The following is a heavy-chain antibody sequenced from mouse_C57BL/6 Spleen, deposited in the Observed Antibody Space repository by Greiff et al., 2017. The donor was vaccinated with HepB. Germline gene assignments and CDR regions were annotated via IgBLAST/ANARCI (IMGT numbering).Heavy chain of an antibody. V-gene: IGHV5-4*03. CDR3: ASGGLGSSYVDY. CDR2: ISDGGSYT. D-gene: IGHD1-1*01. J-gene: IGHJ2*01. Sequence: EVKLQESGGGLVKPGGSLKLSCAASGFTFSSYAMSWVRQTPEKRLEWVATISDGGSYTYYPDNVKGRFTISRDNAKNNLYLQMSHLKSEDTAMYYCASGGLGSSYVDYWGQGTTLTVSS. CDR1: GFTFSSYA.